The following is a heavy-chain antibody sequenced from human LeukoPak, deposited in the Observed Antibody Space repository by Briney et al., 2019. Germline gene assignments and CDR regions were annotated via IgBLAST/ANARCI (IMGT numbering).Heavy chain of an antibody. CDR2: IYYSGST. CDR3: ARVKSSGWGIGFAY. J-gene: IGHJ4*02. V-gene: IGHV4-59*01. CDR1: GGSISSYY. D-gene: IGHD6-19*01. Sequence: SETLSLTCTVSGGSISSYYWSWIRQPPPKGLEWIGYIYYSGSTNYNPSLKSRVTISVDTSKNQFSLKLSSVTAADTAVYYCARVKSSGWGIGFAYWGQGTLVTVSS.